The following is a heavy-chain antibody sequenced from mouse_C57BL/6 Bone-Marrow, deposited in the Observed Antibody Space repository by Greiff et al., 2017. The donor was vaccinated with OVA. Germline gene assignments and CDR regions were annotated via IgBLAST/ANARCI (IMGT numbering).Heavy chain of an antibody. CDR3: ARPRYYCNLAY. V-gene: IGHV1-22*01. Sequence: VQLQQSGPELVKPGASVKMSCKASGYTFTDYNMHWVKQSHGKSLEWIGYINPNNGGTSYNQKFKGKATLTVDKSSSTAYMELRSLTSEDSAVYYCARPRYYCNLAYWGQGTLVTVSA. J-gene: IGHJ3*01. D-gene: IGHD2-1*01. CDR1: GYTFTDYN. CDR2: INPNNGGT.